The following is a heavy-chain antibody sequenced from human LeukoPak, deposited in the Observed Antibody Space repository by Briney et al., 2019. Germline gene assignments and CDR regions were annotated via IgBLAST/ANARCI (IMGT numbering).Heavy chain of an antibody. CDR2: IIPIFGTA. V-gene: IGHV1-69*13. CDR1: GGTFSSYA. CDR3: ARATAAGTGGCYYYYMDV. J-gene: IGHJ6*03. Sequence: SVKVSCKASGGTFSSYAISWVRQAPGQGLEWMGGIIPIFGTANYAQKFQGRVTITADESTSTAYMELSSLRSEDTAVYYCARATAAGTGGCYYYYMDVWGKGTTVTVSS. D-gene: IGHD6-13*01.